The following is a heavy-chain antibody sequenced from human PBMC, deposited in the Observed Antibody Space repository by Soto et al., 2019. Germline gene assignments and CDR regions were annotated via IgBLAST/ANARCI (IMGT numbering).Heavy chain of an antibody. J-gene: IGHJ6*02. V-gene: IGHV3-33*01. CDR3: ARDSGSYNYYYGMDV. Sequence: QVQLVESGGGVVQPGRSLRLSCAASGFTFSSYGMHWVRQAPGKGLEWVAVIWYDGSNKYYADSVKGRFTISRDNSKNTLYLQMNSLGAEDTAVYYCARDSGSYNYYYGMDVWGQGTTVTVSS. CDR2: IWYDGSNK. CDR1: GFTFSSYG. D-gene: IGHD1-26*01.